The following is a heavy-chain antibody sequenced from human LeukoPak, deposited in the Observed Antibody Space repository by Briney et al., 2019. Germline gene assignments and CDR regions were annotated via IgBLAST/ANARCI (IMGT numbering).Heavy chain of an antibody. Sequence: GGSLRLSCAASGFTFSSYGMHWVRQAPGKGLEWVAFIRYDGSNKYYADSVKGRFTISRDNSKNTLYLQMNSLRAEDTAVYYCAKDFSPLYYDSGGWPLRFDYWGQGTLVTVSS. CDR2: IRYDGSNK. CDR3: AKDFSPLYYDSGGWPLRFDY. CDR1: GFTFSSYG. J-gene: IGHJ4*02. D-gene: IGHD3-22*01. V-gene: IGHV3-30*02.